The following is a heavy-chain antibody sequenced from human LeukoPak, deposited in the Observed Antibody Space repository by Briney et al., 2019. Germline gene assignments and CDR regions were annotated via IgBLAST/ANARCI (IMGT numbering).Heavy chain of an antibody. V-gene: IGHV4-34*01. D-gene: IGHD3-10*01. J-gene: IGHJ4*02. CDR1: GGSFSGYY. CDR3: ARGLWAMSGSYYY. Sequence: SETLSLTCAVYGGSFSGYYWSWIRQPPGKGLEWIGEINHSGSTNYNPSLKSRVTISVDTSKNQFSLKLSSVTAADTAVYYCARGLWAMSGSYYYRGQGTLVTVSS. CDR2: INHSGST.